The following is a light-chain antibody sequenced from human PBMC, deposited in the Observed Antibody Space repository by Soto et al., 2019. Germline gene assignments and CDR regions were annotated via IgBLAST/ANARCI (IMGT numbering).Light chain of an antibody. J-gene: IGKJ4*01. CDR2: AAS. CDR1: PSISNY. CDR3: QQSYSTPLT. Sequence: DIQMTQSPSSLSASVGDRVTITCRASPSISNYLNWYQHKPGKAPKLLIYAASNLQSGAPSRFSGSGSGTDFTLTISSLQPEDSANYYCQQSYSTPLTFGGGTKVEIK. V-gene: IGKV1-39*01.